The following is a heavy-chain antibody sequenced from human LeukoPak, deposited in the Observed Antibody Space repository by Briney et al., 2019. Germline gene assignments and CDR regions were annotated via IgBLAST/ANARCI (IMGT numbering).Heavy chain of an antibody. Sequence: GGSLRLSCAASGFTFSNYGMHWVRQAPGKGLEWVSYISNSGSSIYYADSVRGRFTISRDNAKNSLYLQMNSLRAEDTAVFYCAQIAAAGRGGFDYWGQGTLVTVSS. CDR2: ISNSGSSI. D-gene: IGHD6-13*01. V-gene: IGHV3-48*04. CDR1: GFTFSNYG. J-gene: IGHJ4*02. CDR3: AQIAAAGRGGFDY.